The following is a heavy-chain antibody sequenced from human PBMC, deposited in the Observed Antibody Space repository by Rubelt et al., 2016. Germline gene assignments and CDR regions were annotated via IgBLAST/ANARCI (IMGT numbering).Heavy chain of an antibody. CDR3: ARVIWGSGWSNNWFDP. D-gene: IGHD6-19*01. CDR2: IIPIHGIA. Sequence: QVQLVQSGAEVKKPGSSVKVSCKASGGTFSSYAISWVRPAPGQGLEWMGRIIPIHGIANYAQKLQGRVAITADKATSTAYMELSGLRAEDTAVYYCARVIWGSGWSNNWFDPWGQGTLVTVSS. J-gene: IGHJ5*02. V-gene: IGHV1-69*04. CDR1: GGTFSSYA.